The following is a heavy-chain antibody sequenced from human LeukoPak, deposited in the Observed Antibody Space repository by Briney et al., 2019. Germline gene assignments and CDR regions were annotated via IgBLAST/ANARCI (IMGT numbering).Heavy chain of an antibody. V-gene: IGHV3-48*03. D-gene: IGHD6-19*01. CDR1: GFTFSNYE. J-gene: IGHJ4*02. Sequence: GGSLRLSCAASGFTFSNYEMNWVRQAPGKGLEWVSYISRGGGVTIFYADSVKGRFTISRDNAKNSLFLQMNSLRDEDTAVYYCARSASGWYYSDYWGQGTRVTVSS. CDR3: ARSASGWYYSDY. CDR2: ISRGGGVTI.